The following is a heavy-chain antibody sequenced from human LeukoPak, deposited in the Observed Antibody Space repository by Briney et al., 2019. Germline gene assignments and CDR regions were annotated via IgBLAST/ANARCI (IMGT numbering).Heavy chain of an antibody. V-gene: IGHV4-61*02. CDR2: IYTSGST. CDR3: ARGALISSSWPYWYFDL. Sequence: SQTLSLTWTVSGGSISSGSYYWSWIRQPAGKGLEWIGRIYTSGSTNYNPSPKSRVTISVDTSKNQFSLKLSSVTAADTAVYYCARGALISSSWPYWYFDLWGRGTLVTVSS. D-gene: IGHD6-13*01. J-gene: IGHJ2*01. CDR1: GGSISSGSYY.